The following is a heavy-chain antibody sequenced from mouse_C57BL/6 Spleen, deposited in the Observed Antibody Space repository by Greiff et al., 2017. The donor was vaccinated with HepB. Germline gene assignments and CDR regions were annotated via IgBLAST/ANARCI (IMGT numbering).Heavy chain of an antibody. CDR2: IYPRSGNT. CDR3: ARGGKELNPTSLTD. Sequence: QVQLQQSGAELARPGASVKLSCKASGYTSTSYGISRVKQSTVQGLEWIGEIYPRSGNTYYNEKFKGKATLTADKSSSTAYMELRSLTSEDSAVYFCARGGKELNPTSLTDWGQGTLVTVSA. J-gene: IGHJ3*01. CDR1: GYTSTSYG. D-gene: IGHD1-3*01. V-gene: IGHV1-81*01.